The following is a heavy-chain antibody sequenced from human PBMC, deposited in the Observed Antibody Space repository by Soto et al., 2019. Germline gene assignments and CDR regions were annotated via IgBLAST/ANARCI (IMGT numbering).Heavy chain of an antibody. CDR2: IYHSGST. CDR1: SASISSSNW. D-gene: IGHD2-15*01. CDR3: ARQASGGSHFDN. Sequence: QVQLQESGPGLVKRSGTLSLTYAVSSASISSSNWWSWVRQPPGKGLEWIGEIYHSGSTNYNPSLKSRVTISVDKSKNQFSLKVTSVTAADTAVYYCARQASGGSHFDNWGRGTLVTASS. V-gene: IGHV4-4*02. J-gene: IGHJ4*02.